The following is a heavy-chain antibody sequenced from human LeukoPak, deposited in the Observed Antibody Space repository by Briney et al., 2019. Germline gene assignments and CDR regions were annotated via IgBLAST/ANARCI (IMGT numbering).Heavy chain of an antibody. Sequence: GGSLRLSCAASGFTFSSYGMHWVRQAPGKGLEGVAVIWYDGSNKYYADSVKGRFTISRDNSKNTLYLQMNSLRAEDTAVYYCARDRNLSGWYRALDYWGQGTLVTVSS. CDR1: GFTFSSYG. D-gene: IGHD6-19*01. V-gene: IGHV3-33*08. CDR2: IWYDGSNK. J-gene: IGHJ4*02. CDR3: ARDRNLSGWYRALDY.